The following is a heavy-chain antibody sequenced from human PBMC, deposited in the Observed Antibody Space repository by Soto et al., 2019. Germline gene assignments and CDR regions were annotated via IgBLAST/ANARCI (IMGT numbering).Heavy chain of an antibody. CDR2: ISGSGGST. D-gene: IGHD4-17*01. CDR3: AKGLSGVTTSDY. V-gene: IGHV3-23*01. Sequence: EVQLLESGGGLVQPGGSLRLSCAASGFTFSSYAMSWVRQAPGKGLEWVSAISGSGGSTYYADSVKGRFTISRDNSKNTLHQQMNSLIAEDTAVYCCAKGLSGVTTSDYWGQGTLVTVSS. J-gene: IGHJ4*02. CDR1: GFTFSSYA.